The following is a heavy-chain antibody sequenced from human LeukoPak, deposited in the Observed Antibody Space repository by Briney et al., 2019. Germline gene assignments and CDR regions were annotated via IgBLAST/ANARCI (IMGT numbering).Heavy chain of an antibody. V-gene: IGHV3-23*01. J-gene: IGHJ4*02. CDR3: AKDRTYFDY. CDR1: GFTFSDHY. D-gene: IGHD1-14*01. CDR2: ISGSGGST. Sequence: GGSLRLSCAASGFTFSDHYMDWVRQAPGKGLEWVSAISGSGGSTYYADSVKGRFTISRDNSKNTLYLQMNSLRAEDTAVYYCAKDRTYFDYWGQGTLVTVSS.